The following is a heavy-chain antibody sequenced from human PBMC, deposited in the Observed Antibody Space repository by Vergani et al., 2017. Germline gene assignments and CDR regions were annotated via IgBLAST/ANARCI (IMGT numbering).Heavy chain of an antibody. CDR1: GASIRSSNYY. CDR2: IYYSGST. D-gene: IGHD6-19*01. CDR3: ARHSTVECLVKLGWIVP. J-gene: IGHJ5*02. Sequence: QLQLQESGPGLVKPSATLSLTCSVSGASIRSSNYYWGWIRQPPGKGLEWIASIYYSGSTYYNPSLKSRVTISVDTSKNQFSLKLSSVTAADTAVYFCARHSTVECLVKLGWIVPWGQGILVTVSS. V-gene: IGHV4-39*01.